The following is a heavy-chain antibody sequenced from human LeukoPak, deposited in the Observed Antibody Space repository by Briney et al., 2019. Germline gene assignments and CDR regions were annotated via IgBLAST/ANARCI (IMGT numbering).Heavy chain of an antibody. CDR3: ARDTSGNYYYLDY. V-gene: IGHV4-4*07. CDR2: IYTSGST. CDR1: GGSISSYY. Sequence: SGTLSLTCTVSGGSISSYYWSWIRQPAGKGLEWIGRIYTSGSTKYNPSLKSRVTISVDKSKNQFSLKVRSVTAADTAVYYCARDTSGNYYYLDYWGQGTLVTVSS. J-gene: IGHJ4*02. D-gene: IGHD1-26*01.